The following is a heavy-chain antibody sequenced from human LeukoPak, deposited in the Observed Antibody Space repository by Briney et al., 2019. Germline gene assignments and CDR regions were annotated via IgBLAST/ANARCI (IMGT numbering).Heavy chain of an antibody. Sequence: PGGSLRLSCAASGFTFSSYGMHWVRQAPGKGLEWVAVISYDGSNKYYADSVKGRFTISRDNSKNTLYLQMNSLRAEDTAVYYCAKAPSRGYSLSLFDYWGQGTLVTVSS. J-gene: IGHJ4*02. D-gene: IGHD5-18*01. CDR2: ISYDGSNK. CDR3: AKAPSRGYSLSLFDY. V-gene: IGHV3-30*18. CDR1: GFTFSSYG.